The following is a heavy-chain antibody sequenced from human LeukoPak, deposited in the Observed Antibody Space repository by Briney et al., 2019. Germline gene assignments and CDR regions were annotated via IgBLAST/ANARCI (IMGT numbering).Heavy chain of an antibody. CDR3: AKDHSSSWYDYGMDV. J-gene: IGHJ6*04. D-gene: IGHD6-13*01. CDR1: GFTYSSYG. V-gene: IGHV3-30*18. CDR2: ISYDGSNK. Sequence: GRSLRLSCAASGFTYSSYGMHWVRQDPGKGLEWVAVISYDGSNKYYADSVKGRFTISRDDSKNTLYLQMNSLRAEDTAVYYCAKDHSSSWYDYGMDVWGKGTTVTVSS.